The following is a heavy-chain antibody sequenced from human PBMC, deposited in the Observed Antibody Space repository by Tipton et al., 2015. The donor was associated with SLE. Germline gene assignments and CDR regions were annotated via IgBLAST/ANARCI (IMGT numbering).Heavy chain of an antibody. D-gene: IGHD5-12*01. V-gene: IGHV3-7*05. CDR1: GFTFSSYW. J-gene: IGHJ6*03. CDR2: IKQDGSEK. CDR3: AREGLNSGYEAYYYMDV. Sequence: SLRLSCAASGFTFSSYWMSWVRQAPEKGLEWVANIKQDGSEKYYVDSVKGRFTISRDNAKNSLYLQMNSLRAEDTAVYYCAREGLNSGYEAYYYMDVWGKGTTVTVSS.